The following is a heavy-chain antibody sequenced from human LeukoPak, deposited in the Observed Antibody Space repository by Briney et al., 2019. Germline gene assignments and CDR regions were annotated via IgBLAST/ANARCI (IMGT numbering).Heavy chain of an antibody. J-gene: IGHJ6*02. Sequence: PGGSLRLSCAASGFTFHHYSMHWVRQPPGKGLEWVSLISWDGGITYYADSVRGRFTISRDNAKNSLYLQMNSLRAEDTALYYCAKDMLAAAGGVPDVWGQGTTVTVSS. CDR1: GFTFHHYS. D-gene: IGHD6-13*01. CDR3: AKDMLAAAGGVPDV. V-gene: IGHV3-43*01. CDR2: ISWDGGIT.